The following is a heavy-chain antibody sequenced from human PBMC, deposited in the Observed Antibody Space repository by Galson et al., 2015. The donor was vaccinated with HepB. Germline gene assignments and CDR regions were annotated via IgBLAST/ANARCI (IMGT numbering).Heavy chain of an antibody. J-gene: IGHJ2*01. Sequence: SLRFSCAASGFTFSRCALSWVRQAPGKGLEWVSSISDSDGTTFYADSVKGRFIISRDNFKNTLYLQMNSLRAEDTAIYYCAKDPSSNLWYFDLWGRGTLVTVSS. V-gene: IGHV3-23*01. D-gene: IGHD3-10*01. CDR2: ISDSDGTT. CDR1: GFTFSRCA. CDR3: AKDPSSNLWYFDL.